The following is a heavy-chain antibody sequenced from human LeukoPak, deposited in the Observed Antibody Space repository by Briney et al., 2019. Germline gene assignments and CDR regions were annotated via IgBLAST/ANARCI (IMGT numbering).Heavy chain of an antibody. CDR2: IYYSGST. V-gene: IGHV4-61*01. D-gene: IGHD6-19*01. J-gene: IGHJ4*02. CDR1: GGSVSSGSYY. CDR3: ARGAVAGRPIDY. Sequence: SETLSLTCTVSGGSVSSGSYYWSWIRQPPGKGLEWIGYIYYSGSTNYSPSLKSRVTISVDTSKNQFSLKLSSVTAADTAVYYCARGAVAGRPIDYWGQGTLVTVSS.